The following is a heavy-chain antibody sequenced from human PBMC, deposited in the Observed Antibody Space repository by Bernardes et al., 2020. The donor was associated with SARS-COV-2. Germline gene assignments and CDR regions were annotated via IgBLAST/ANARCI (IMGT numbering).Heavy chain of an antibody. CDR2: ISSSGASR. D-gene: IGHD2-8*01. V-gene: IGHV3-23*01. CDR3: AKGGPGVTGDAFDV. CDR1: GFTFRISA. Sequence: VGSLRLSCEASGFTFRISAMSWVRQAPGTGPAWVSAISSSGASRYYADSVKGRSTISRDNSKNTLFLQMNGLRAEDTAVYYCAKGGPGVTGDAFDVWGHGTMVTGSS. J-gene: IGHJ3*01.